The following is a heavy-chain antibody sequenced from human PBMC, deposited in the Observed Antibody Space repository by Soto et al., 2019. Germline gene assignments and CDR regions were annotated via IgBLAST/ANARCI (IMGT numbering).Heavy chain of an antibody. CDR1: EGTFSSYA. V-gene: IGHV1-69*12. Sequence: QVQLVQSGAEVKKPGSSVKVSCKASEGTFSSYAISWVRQAPGQGLEWMGGIIPIFGTADYAQKFQGRVTITAHEATSTAYVGLSRLRSEDTAVYYCAKTPENYYYGMDVWGQGTTVTVSS. J-gene: IGHJ6*02. CDR2: IIPIFGTA. CDR3: AKTPENYYYGMDV.